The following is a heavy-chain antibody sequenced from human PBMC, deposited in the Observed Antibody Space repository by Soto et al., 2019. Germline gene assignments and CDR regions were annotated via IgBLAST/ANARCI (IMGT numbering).Heavy chain of an antibody. CDR2: IYYSGST. J-gene: IGHJ5*02. D-gene: IGHD2-21*02. CDR1: GGSISSYY. Sequence: SETLSLTCTVSGGSISSYYWSWIRQPPGKGLEWIGYIYYSGSTNYNPSLKSRVTISVDTSKNQFSLKLSSVTAADTAVYYCARHVVTTYFLSWFDPWGQGTLVTVSS. V-gene: IGHV4-59*08. CDR3: ARHVVTTYFLSWFDP.